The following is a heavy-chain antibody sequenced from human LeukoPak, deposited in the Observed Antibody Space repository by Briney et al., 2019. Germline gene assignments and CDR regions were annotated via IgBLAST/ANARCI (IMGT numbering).Heavy chain of an antibody. D-gene: IGHD3-9*01. CDR1: GNTFTSYD. Sequence: ASVKVSCKASGNTFTSYDINWVRQATGQGLEGMGWMNPNSGNTGYAQKFQGRVTITRNTSISTAYVELSSLGYEDTAVYDCARGEGRLRHFDWFRGALYYFDYWGQGTLVPVSS. CDR2: MNPNSGNT. V-gene: IGHV1-8*03. J-gene: IGHJ4*02. CDR3: ARGEGRLRHFDWFRGALYYFDY.